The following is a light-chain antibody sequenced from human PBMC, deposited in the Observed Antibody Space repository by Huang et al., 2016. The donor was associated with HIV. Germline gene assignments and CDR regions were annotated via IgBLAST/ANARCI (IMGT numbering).Light chain of an antibody. CDR3: QQYFSSLWT. CDR1: QSLLYSSNNKNY. Sequence: DIVMTQSPDSLTVSLGARATIHCKSSQSLLYSSNNKNYLNWYQQKPGQPPKLLIDWASARDSGVPDRFSGSGSGTNFTLTISSLQAEDVAIYYCQQYFSSLWTFGQGTKVEIK. V-gene: IGKV4-1*01. CDR2: WAS. J-gene: IGKJ1*01.